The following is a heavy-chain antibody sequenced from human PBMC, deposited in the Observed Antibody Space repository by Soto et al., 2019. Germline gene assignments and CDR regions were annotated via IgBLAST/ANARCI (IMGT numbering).Heavy chain of an antibody. D-gene: IGHD2-15*01. CDR3: ARDRPRSGWYFDL. Sequence: EVQLVESGGGLVQPGGSLRLSCAASGFTFSSYSMNWVRQAPGKGLEWVSYISSSSSTIYYADSVKGRFTISRDNAKTSLYLQMNSLRAEDTAVYYCARDRPRSGWYFDLWGRGTLVTVSS. CDR1: GFTFSSYS. CDR2: ISSSSSTI. V-gene: IGHV3-48*01. J-gene: IGHJ2*01.